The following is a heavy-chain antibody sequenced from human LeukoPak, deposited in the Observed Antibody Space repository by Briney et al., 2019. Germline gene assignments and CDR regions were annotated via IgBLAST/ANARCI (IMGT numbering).Heavy chain of an antibody. CDR3: ARSFVGTRKRNDY. J-gene: IGHJ4*02. CDR2: INPNSGNT. Sequence: GASVKVSCKASGYTLSSYDINWVRQATGQGLEWMGWINPNSGNTGYAQRFQGRVTMTRSTSISTAYMELSSLTSDDTAVYYCARSFVGTRKRNDYWGQGTLVTVSS. D-gene: IGHD2-21*01. CDR1: GYTLSSYD. V-gene: IGHV1-8*01.